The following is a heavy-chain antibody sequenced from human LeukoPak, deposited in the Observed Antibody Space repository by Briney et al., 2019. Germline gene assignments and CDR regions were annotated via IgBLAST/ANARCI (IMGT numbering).Heavy chain of an antibody. Sequence: GGSLRLSCAASGFTFSSYAMNWVRQAPGKGLEWVSAIINSGGSTYYADSVRGRFTISRDNSKDTLYLQMNSLRAEDSAVYYCAKLLNARYYYGMDIWGQGTTVTVSS. CDR2: IINSGGST. CDR3: AKLLNARYYYGMDI. CDR1: GFTFSSYA. V-gene: IGHV3-23*01. J-gene: IGHJ6*02.